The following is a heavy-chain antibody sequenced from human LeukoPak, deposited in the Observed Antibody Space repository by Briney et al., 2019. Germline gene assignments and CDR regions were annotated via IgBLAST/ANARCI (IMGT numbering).Heavy chain of an antibody. J-gene: IGHJ5*02. V-gene: IGHV1-24*01. CDR1: GYTLTELS. Sequence: ASVKVSCKVSGYTLTELSMHWVRQAPGKGLGWMGGFDPEDGETIYAQKFQGRVTMTEDTSTDTAYMELSSLRSEDTAVYYCATLPGYCSSTSCYNWFDPWGQGTLVTVSS. CDR2: FDPEDGET. D-gene: IGHD2-2*03. CDR3: ATLPGYCSSTSCYNWFDP.